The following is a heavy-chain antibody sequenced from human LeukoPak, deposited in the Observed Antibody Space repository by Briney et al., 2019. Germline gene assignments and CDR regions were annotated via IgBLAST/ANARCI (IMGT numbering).Heavy chain of an antibody. J-gene: IGHJ4*02. D-gene: IGHD2-15*01. V-gene: IGHV4-39*01. CDR2: IYYSGST. CDR3: ATLGYCSGGSCPDY. Sequence: PSETLSLTCTLSGGSISSSSYYWGWIRQPPGKGLEWIGSIYYSGSTYYNPSLKSRVTISVDTSKNQFSLKLSSVTAADTAVYYCATLGYCSGGSCPDYWGQGTLVTVSS. CDR1: GGSISSSSYY.